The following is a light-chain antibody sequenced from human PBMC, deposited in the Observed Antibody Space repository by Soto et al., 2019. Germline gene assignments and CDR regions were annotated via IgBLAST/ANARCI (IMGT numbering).Light chain of an antibody. J-gene: IGKJ5*01. CDR3: QQYGSSPIT. CDR1: QGIKNY. CDR2: DAS. Sequence: TQSPSSLSASVGDRVTITCQASQGIKNYLGWYQQKPGQAPRLLIYDASNRATGIPDRFSGSGSGTDFTLTISRLEPEDFAVYYCQQYGSSPITFGQGTRLEIK. V-gene: IGKV3-20*01.